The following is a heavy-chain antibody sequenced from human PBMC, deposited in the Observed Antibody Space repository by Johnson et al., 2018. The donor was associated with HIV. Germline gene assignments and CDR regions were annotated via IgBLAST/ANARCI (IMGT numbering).Heavy chain of an antibody. V-gene: IGHV3-33*01. J-gene: IGHJ3*02. Sequence: QVQLVESGGGVVQPGRSLRLSCAASGFTFSSYGMHWVRQAPGKGLEWVAVIWYDGGNKYYADSVKGRFTISRDNSKNTVYLQMHSLRAEDTAVYYCARDHWDWVGATDAFDIWGQGTMVTVSS. D-gene: IGHD1-26*01. CDR3: ARDHWDWVGATDAFDI. CDR1: GFTFSSYG. CDR2: IWYDGGNK.